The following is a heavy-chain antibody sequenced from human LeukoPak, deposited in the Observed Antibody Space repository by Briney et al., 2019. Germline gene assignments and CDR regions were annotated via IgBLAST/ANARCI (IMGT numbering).Heavy chain of an antibody. J-gene: IGHJ4*02. CDR1: GYTFTSYG. CDR2: ISGYNGNT. D-gene: IGHD3-10*01. CDR3: ARAVPYYFGSGSTEEFDY. V-gene: IGHV1-18*01. Sequence: ASVKVSCKTSGYTFTSYGISWVRQATGQGLEWMGWISGYNGNTNSAQILQGRVTMTTDTSTSTAYMELRSLRADDTAMYYCARAVPYYFGSGSTEEFDYWGQGTLVTVSS.